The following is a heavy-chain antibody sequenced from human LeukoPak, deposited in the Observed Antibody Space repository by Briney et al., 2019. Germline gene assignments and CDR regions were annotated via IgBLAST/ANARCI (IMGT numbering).Heavy chain of an antibody. J-gene: IGHJ4*02. CDR1: GFTFGDYA. V-gene: IGHV3-49*04. CDR2: IRSKGYGGTT. CDR3: TRAGGTVELY. Sequence: GGSLGLSCTASGFTFGDYAMSWVRQAPGKGLDWVGFIRSKGYGGTTEYAASVKGRFTISRDVSKSIAYLQMNSLKSEDTAVYFCTRAGGTVELYWGQGTLVTVSS. D-gene: IGHD1-7*01.